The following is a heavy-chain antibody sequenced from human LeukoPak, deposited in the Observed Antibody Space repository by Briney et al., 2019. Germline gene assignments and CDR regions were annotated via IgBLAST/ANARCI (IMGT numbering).Heavy chain of an antibody. D-gene: IGHD2-15*01. V-gene: IGHV1-2*02. J-gene: IGHJ4*02. CDR2: IDPNSGGT. Sequence: ASVKVSCKASGYTFTGYYMHWVRQAPGQGLEWMGWIDPNSGGTNYAQEFQGRVTMTRDTSISTDYMELSRLRSDDTAVYYCATQDPRGCYWGQGTLVTVSS. CDR1: GYTFTGYY. CDR3: ATQDPRGCY.